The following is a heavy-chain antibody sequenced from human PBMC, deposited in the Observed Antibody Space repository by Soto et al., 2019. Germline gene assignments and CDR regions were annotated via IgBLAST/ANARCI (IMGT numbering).Heavy chain of an antibody. Sequence: GGSLRLSCAASGFTFSSYAMSWVRQTPGKGLEWVSAISGSGGSTYYADSVKGRFTISRDNSKNTLYLQMNSLRAEDTAVYYCAKDQEWLPNNLFDYWGQGTLVTVSS. CDR2: ISGSGGST. J-gene: IGHJ4*02. V-gene: IGHV3-23*01. CDR1: GFTFSSYA. CDR3: AKDQEWLPNNLFDY. D-gene: IGHD5-12*01.